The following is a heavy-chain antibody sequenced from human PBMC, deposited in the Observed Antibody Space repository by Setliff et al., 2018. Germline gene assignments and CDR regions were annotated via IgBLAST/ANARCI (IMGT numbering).Heavy chain of an antibody. CDR2: INNDGSST. V-gene: IGHV3-74*01. CDR1: GFTFSSHS. Sequence: GESLKISCAASGFTFSSHSMHWVRQAPGKGLVWVSHINNDGSSTNYADSVKGRFTISRDNVKNTLSLQMSSLRAEDTAMYYCARSPDEYSGHDSFDYWGQGTPVTVSS. J-gene: IGHJ4*02. CDR3: ARSPDEYSGHDSFDY. D-gene: IGHD5-12*01.